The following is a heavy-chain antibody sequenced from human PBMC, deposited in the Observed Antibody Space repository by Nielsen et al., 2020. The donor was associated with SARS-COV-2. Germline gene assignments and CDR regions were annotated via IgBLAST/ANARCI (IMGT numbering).Heavy chain of an antibody. CDR1: GFTFDDYV. CDR3: AKDLFPYYDILTGYYRAPGDYYYYYGMDV. CDR2: ISWNSGSI. D-gene: IGHD3-9*01. J-gene: IGHJ6*02. Sequence: GGSLRLSCAASGFTFDDYVMHWVRQAPGKGLEWVSGISWNSGSIGYADSVKGRFTISRDNAKNSLYLQMNSLRAEDTALYYCAKDLFPYYDILTGYYRAPGDYYYYYGMDVWGQGTTVTVSS. V-gene: IGHV3-9*01.